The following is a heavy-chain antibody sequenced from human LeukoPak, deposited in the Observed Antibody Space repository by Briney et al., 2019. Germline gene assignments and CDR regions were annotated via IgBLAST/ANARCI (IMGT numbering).Heavy chain of an antibody. CDR2: IHPSGGST. V-gene: IGHV1-46*01. CDR1: GYTFTSNY. CDR3: ARANLDAAMVYWFFDL. D-gene: IGHD5-18*01. Sequence: GASVTVSFTSSGYTFTSNYMHWVRQAPGQGLEWMGVIHPSGGSTTYAQKFQGRVTMTTDTSTSTVYVELSSLRSDDTAVYYCARANLDAAMVYWFFDLWGRGTLVTVSS. J-gene: IGHJ2*01.